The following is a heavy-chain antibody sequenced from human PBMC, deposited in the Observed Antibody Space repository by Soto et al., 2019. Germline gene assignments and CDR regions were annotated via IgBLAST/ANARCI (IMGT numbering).Heavy chain of an antibody. CDR2: IFSNDEK. CDR3: ARINDILTGFDY. D-gene: IGHD3-9*01. Sequence: QVTLKESGPVLVKPTETLTLTCTVSGFSLSNARMGVSWIRQPPGKAQEWLAHIFSNDEKSYSTSLKSRLTISKDTSKSQVVLTMTNMDPVDTATYYCARINDILTGFDYWGQGTLVTVSS. CDR1: GFSLSNARMG. V-gene: IGHV2-26*01. J-gene: IGHJ4*02.